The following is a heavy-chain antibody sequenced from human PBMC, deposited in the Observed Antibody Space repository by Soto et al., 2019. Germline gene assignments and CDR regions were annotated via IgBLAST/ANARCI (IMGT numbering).Heavy chain of an antibody. D-gene: IGHD3-3*01. CDR1: GFTFSNAW. Sequence: LRLSCAASGFTFSNAWMNWVRQAPGKGLEWVGRIKSKTDGGTTDYAAPVKGRFTISRDDSKNTLYLQMNSLKTEDTAVYYCTTDPAFKLRFLEWLQLDYWGQGTLVTVSS. J-gene: IGHJ4*02. CDR2: IKSKTDGGTT. CDR3: TTDPAFKLRFLEWLQLDY. V-gene: IGHV3-15*07.